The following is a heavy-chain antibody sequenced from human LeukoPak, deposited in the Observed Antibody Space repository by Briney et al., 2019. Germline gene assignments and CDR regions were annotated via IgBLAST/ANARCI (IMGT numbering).Heavy chain of an antibody. D-gene: IGHD3-10*01. CDR3: ARDPRITMVRGLVGWFDP. CDR2: ISYDGSNK. V-gene: IGHV3-30*19. Sequence: GGSLRLSCAASGFTFSSYGMHWVRQAPGKRLEWVAVISYDGSNKYYADSVKGRFTISRDNSKNTLYLQMNSLRAEDTAVYYCARDPRITMVRGLVGWFDPWGQGTLVTVSS. J-gene: IGHJ5*02. CDR1: GFTFSSYG.